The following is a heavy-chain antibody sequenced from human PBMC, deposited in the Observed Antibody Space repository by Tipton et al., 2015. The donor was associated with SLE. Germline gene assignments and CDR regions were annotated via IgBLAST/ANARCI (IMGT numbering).Heavy chain of an antibody. CDR2: INHSGGT. J-gene: IGHJ4*02. Sequence: LRLSCAVYGGSFSGYYWSWIRQPPGKGLEWIGEINHSGGTNYNPSLKSRVTISVDTSKNQFSLKLSSVTAADTAVYYCARGLFPWELFYWGQGTLVTVSS. CDR3: ARGLFPWELFY. CDR1: GGSFSGYY. V-gene: IGHV4-34*01. D-gene: IGHD1-26*01.